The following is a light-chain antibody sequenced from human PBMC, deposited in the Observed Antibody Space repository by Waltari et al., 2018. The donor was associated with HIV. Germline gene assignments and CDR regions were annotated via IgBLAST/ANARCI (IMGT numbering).Light chain of an antibody. V-gene: IGKV3-15*01. CDR3: QQYYNWPPLT. CDR1: QSVSSN. Sequence: EIVMTQSPATLSVFPGDRATLSCRASQSVSSNLAWYQQKPGQAPRPLIYGASTRAPGIPARFSGSGSGTEFTLTISSLQSEDFAVYYCQQYYNWPPLTFGGGTKVEI. J-gene: IGKJ4*01. CDR2: GAS.